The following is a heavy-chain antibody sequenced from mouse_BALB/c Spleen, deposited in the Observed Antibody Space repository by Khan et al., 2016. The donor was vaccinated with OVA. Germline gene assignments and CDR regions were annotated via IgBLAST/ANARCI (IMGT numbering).Heavy chain of an antibody. D-gene: IGHD1-1*01. V-gene: IGHV1S81*02. Sequence: QVQLQQSGAELVKAGASVKMSCKASGYTFTSYWMHWVKQRLGQGLEWFAETNPTNGRTYYNEKFKSKATLTVDKSSSTAYMLHSGLTMEDSAVYYCARIKKIGATYFDYWGQGTTLTVSS. CDR3: ARIKKIGATYFDY. CDR1: GYTFTSYW. CDR2: TNPTNGRT. J-gene: IGHJ2*01.